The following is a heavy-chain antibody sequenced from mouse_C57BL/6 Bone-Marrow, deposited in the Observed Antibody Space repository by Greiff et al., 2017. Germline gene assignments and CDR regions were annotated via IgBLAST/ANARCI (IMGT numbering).Heavy chain of an antibody. J-gene: IGHJ1*03. CDR3: ARWGHGNYWYCDV. Sequence: QVQLQQPGAELVMPGASVKLSCKASGYTFTSYWMHWVKQRPGQGLEWIGDIAPSDSYTNYNQKFKGKSTLTVDKSSSTAYMQLSSLTSEDSAVYYGARWGHGNYWYCDVWGTGTTVTVSS. CDR2: IAPSDSYT. V-gene: IGHV1-69*01. D-gene: IGHD2-1*01. CDR1: GYTFTSYW.